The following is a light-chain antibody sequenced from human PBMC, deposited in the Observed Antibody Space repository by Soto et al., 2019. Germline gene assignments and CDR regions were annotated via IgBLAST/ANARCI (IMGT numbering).Light chain of an antibody. CDR2: GAS. J-gene: IGKJ1*01. Sequence: EIVLTQSPGTLSLSPGERATLSCRASQSVSSSYLAWYQQKPGQAPRLLIYGASSRATGIPDRFSGSGSGTDFTRTISRLEPEDFAVYYWQQYGSSPLWTFGQGTKVEIK. CDR1: QSVSSSY. V-gene: IGKV3-20*01. CDR3: QQYGSSPLWT.